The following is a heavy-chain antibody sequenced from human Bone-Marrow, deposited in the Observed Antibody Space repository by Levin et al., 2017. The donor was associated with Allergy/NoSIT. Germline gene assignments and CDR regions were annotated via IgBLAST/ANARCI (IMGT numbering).Heavy chain of an antibody. CDR3: ARGTRGSPYCSSTSCYPHTPFGMPLPYGMDV. J-gene: IGHJ6*02. CDR2: INHSGST. CDR1: GGSFSGYY. D-gene: IGHD2-2*01. Sequence: PSETLSLTCAVYGGSFSGYYWSWIRQPPGKGLEWIGEINHSGSTNYNPSLKSRVTISVDTSKNQFSLKLSSVTAADTAVYYCARGTRGSPYCSSTSCYPHTPFGMPLPYGMDVWGQGTTVTVSS. V-gene: IGHV4-34*01.